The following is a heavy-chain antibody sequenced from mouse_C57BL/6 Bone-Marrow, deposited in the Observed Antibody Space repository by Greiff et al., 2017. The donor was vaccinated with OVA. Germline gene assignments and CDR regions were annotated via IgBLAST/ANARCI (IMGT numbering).Heavy chain of an antibody. Sequence: QVQLKQSGAELARPGASVKMSCKASGYTFTSYTMHWVKQRPGQGLEWIGYINPSSGYTKYNQKFKDKATLTADKSSSTAYMQLSSLTSEDSAVYYCASHYYGKGYWYFDVWGTGTTVTVSS. V-gene: IGHV1-4*01. CDR1: GYTFTSYT. J-gene: IGHJ1*03. D-gene: IGHD1-1*01. CDR2: INPSSGYT. CDR3: ASHYYGKGYWYFDV.